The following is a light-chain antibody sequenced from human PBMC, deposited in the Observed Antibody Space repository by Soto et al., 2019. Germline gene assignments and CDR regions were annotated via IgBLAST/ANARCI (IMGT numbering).Light chain of an antibody. Sequence: EIVLTQSPATLSLSPGERATLSCRASQSVGRTLAWFQQKPGQAPRLPIYDASNRATGIPARFTGSGSGTDFTLTIRSLEPEDFAIYYCQQRDSWPLTFGGGTKVEIK. CDR1: QSVGRT. J-gene: IGKJ4*01. CDR3: QQRDSWPLT. CDR2: DAS. V-gene: IGKV3-11*01.